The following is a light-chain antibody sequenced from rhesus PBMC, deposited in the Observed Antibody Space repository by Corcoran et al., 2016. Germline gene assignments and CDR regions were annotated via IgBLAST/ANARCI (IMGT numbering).Light chain of an antibody. CDR2: EVS. J-gene: IGLJ1*01. CDR1: SSDIGGYNY. Sequence: QAALTQPRSVSGSPGQSVTISCTGTSSDIGGYNYVSWYQQHPGTAPKLMIYEVSKRPSGVSDRFSGSKSGNTASLTISGLQAEVESDYYRCSYAGSYTYIFVAGTRLTVL. V-gene: IGLV2-32*01. CDR3: CSYAGSYTYI.